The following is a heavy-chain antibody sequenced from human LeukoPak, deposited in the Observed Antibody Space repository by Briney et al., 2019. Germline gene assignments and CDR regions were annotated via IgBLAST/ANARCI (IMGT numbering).Heavy chain of an antibody. J-gene: IGHJ4*02. CDR3: AKEWSSISAAGYFFDD. Sequence: GGSLRLSCAASGFTFSNYGIHWVRQAPGKGLEWVAIIWSDGSNKYYADSVKGRFTISRDNSKNTLYLQMNSLRGEDTAVYHCAKEWSSISAAGYFFDDWGQGTLVTVSS. V-gene: IGHV3-30*02. CDR2: IWSDGSNK. D-gene: IGHD6-13*01. CDR1: GFTFSNYG.